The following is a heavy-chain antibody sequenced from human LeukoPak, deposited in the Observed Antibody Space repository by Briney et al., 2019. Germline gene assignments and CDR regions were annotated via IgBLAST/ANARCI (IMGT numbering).Heavy chain of an antibody. J-gene: IGHJ3*02. Sequence: SETLSLTCTVSGGSISSFYWTWIRQTPGKGLEWVGYINHSGNTNHNPSLKSRVTVSVDTPKSQFSLKLSSVTAADTAVYYCACLSSNGRRAFDIWGQGTMVTVSS. CDR2: INHSGNT. V-gene: IGHV4-59*08. CDR3: ACLSSNGRRAFDI. CDR1: GGSISSFY. D-gene: IGHD2-8*01.